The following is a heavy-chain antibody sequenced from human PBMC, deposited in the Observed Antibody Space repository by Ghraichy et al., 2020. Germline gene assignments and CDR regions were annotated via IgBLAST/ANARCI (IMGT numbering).Heavy chain of an antibody. CDR3: ARDRDGGGSWPGGYYYYGMDV. J-gene: IGHJ6*02. D-gene: IGHD2-15*01. V-gene: IGHV3-21*01. CDR1: GFTFSSYS. Sequence: GGSLRLSCAASGFTFSSYSMNWVRQAPGKGLEWVSSISSSSSYIYYADSVKGRFTISRDNAKNSLYLQMNSLRAEDTAVYYCARDRDGGGSWPGGYYYYGMDVWGQGTTVTVSS. CDR2: ISSSSSYI.